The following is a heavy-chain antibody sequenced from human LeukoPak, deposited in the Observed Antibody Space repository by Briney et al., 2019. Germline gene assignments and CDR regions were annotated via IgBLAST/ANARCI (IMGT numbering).Heavy chain of an antibody. CDR2: IDGDGSST. V-gene: IGHV3-74*01. Sequence: GGSLRLSCAASGFTLSHYWMHWLRQAPGKGLVWVSHIDGDGSSTSYADSVKGRFTISRDNAKNTLYLQMNSLRVEDTAVYHCERGDSVAACDDWGQGTLVSVSS. CDR1: GFTLSHYW. J-gene: IGHJ4*02. D-gene: IGHD6-6*01. CDR3: ERGDSVAACDD.